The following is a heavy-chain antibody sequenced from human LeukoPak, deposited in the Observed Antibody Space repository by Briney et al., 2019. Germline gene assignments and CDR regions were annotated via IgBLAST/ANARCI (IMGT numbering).Heavy chain of an antibody. D-gene: IGHD3-16*01. CDR1: GFTFPPYE. Sequence: GGSLRLSCAAFGFTFPPYELHWVRQAPGKGLEWVAVISHDGNNKFYADSVRGRLTISRDNSKNTLYLQMNSLTPEDTAVYYCARDLGKRRRLIRVDYSDGLYVWGQGTTVTVSS. J-gene: IGHJ6*02. CDR3: ARDLGKRRRLIRVDYSDGLYV. V-gene: IGHV3-30-3*01. CDR2: ISHDGNNK.